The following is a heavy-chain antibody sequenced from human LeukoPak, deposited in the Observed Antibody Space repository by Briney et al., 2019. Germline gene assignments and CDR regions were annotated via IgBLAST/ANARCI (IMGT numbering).Heavy chain of an antibody. Sequence: PGGSLRLSCEASGFTFSAYAMTWVRQAPGKGLEWVAVISYDGSNKYYADSVKGRFTISRDNSKNTLYLQMNSLRAEDTAVYYCARPNYYDSSAFYYYFYGMDVWGQGTTVTVSS. CDR3: ARPNYYDSSAFYYYFYGMDV. J-gene: IGHJ6*02. V-gene: IGHV3-30-3*01. CDR2: ISYDGSNK. CDR1: GFTFSAYA. D-gene: IGHD3-22*01.